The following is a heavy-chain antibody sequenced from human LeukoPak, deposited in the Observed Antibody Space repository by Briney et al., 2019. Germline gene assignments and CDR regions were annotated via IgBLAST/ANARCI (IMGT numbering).Heavy chain of an antibody. D-gene: IGHD3-10*01. CDR1: GFTFSSYA. Sequence: GGSLRLSCAASGFTFSSYAMHWVRQAPGKGLEWVAVISYDGSNKYYADSVKGRFTISSDNSKNTLYLQMNSLRAEDTAVYYCARPYGSGSEYYYYGMDVWGKGTTVTVSS. CDR3: ARPYGSGSEYYYYGMDV. V-gene: IGHV3-30*04. J-gene: IGHJ6*04. CDR2: ISYDGSNK.